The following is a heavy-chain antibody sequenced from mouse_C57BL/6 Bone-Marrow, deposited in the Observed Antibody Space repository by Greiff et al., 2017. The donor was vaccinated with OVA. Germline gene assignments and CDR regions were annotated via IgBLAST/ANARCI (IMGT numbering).Heavy chain of an antibody. CDR1: GYTFTSYG. V-gene: IGHV1-81*01. D-gene: IGHD2-1*01. CDR3: ARGGLLWRAMDY. CDR2: IYPRRGNT. Sequence: QVQLQQSGAELARPGASVKLSCKASGYTFTSYGISWVKQRTGQGLEWIGEIYPRRGNTYYNEKFKGKATLTADKSSSTAYMELRSLTSEDSAVYFCARGGLLWRAMDYWGQGTSVTVSS. J-gene: IGHJ4*01.